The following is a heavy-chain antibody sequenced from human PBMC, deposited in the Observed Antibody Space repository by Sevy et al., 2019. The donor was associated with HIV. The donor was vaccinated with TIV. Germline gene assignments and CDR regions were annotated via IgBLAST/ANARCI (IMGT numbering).Heavy chain of an antibody. J-gene: IGHJ6*02. CDR2: ISSSSSYI. D-gene: IGHD3-9*01. CDR3: ARDTRAGLGMDV. CDR1: GFTFSSYS. V-gene: IGHV3-21*01. Sequence: GGSLRLSYAASGFTFSSYSMNWVRQAPGKGLEWVSSISSSSSYIYYADSVKGRFTISRDNAKNSLYLQMNSLRAEDTAVYYCARDTRAGLGMDVWGQGTTVTVSS.